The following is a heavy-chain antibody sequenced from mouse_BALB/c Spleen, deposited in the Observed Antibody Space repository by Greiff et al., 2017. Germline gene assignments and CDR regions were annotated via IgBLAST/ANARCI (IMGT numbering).Heavy chain of an antibody. Sequence: QVQLKESGAELARPGASVKMSCKASGYTFTSYTMHWVKQRPGQGLEWIGYINPSSGYTNYNQKFKDKATLTADKSSSTAYMQLSSLTSEDSAVYYCARGGPTGFDYWGQGTTLTVSA. V-gene: IGHV1-4*01. CDR1: GYTFTSYT. CDR2: INPSSGYT. D-gene: IGHD4-1*02. J-gene: IGHJ2*01. CDR3: ARGGPTGFDY.